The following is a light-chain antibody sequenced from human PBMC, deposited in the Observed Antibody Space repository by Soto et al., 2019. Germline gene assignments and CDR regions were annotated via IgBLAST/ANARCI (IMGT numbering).Light chain of an antibody. V-gene: IGKV1-5*01. CDR2: DAS. CDR3: QQYNGYSS. J-gene: IGKJ1*01. CDR1: QSISSW. Sequence: DIQMTQSPSTLSASVGDRVTITCRASQSISSWLAWYQQKPGKAPNLLSYDASSLESGVPSRFSGSGFGTEFTLTISRLQPDDFATYYCQQYNGYSSFGQGTKVEIK.